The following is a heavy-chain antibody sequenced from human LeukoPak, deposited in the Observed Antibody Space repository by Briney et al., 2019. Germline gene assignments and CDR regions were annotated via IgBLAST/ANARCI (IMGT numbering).Heavy chain of an antibody. CDR3: ARDLGRVVGIAARRYNWFDP. Sequence: GASVKVSCKASGYTFTSYYMHWVRQAPGQGLEWMGIINPSGGSTSYAQKFQGRVTMTRDTSTSTVYMELSSLRSEDTAVYYCARDLGRVVGIAARRYNWFDPWGQGTLVTVSS. D-gene: IGHD6-6*01. CDR1: GYTFTSYY. V-gene: IGHV1-46*01. J-gene: IGHJ5*02. CDR2: INPSGGST.